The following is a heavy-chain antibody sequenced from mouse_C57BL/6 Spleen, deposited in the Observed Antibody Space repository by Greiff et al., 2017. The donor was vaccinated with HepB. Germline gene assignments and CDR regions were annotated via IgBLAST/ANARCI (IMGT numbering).Heavy chain of an antibody. V-gene: IGHV1-39*01. D-gene: IGHD1-1*01. Sequence: EVKLVESGPELVKPGASVKISCKASGYSFTDYNMNWVKQSNGKSLEWIGVINPNYGTTSYNQKFKGKATLTVDQSSSTAYMQLNSLTSEDSAVYYGARHYYGSSYGYFDVWGTGTTVTVSS. CDR1: GYSFTDYN. J-gene: IGHJ1*03. CDR3: ARHYYGSSYGYFDV. CDR2: INPNYGTT.